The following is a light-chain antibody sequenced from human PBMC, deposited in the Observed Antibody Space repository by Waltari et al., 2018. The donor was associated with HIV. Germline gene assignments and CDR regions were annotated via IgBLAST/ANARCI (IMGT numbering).Light chain of an antibody. J-gene: IGLJ3*02. Sequence: SYELTQPPSVSVSPGQTARLTCSGASLPKQYVYWYHQRPGRAPVLVIYKDSERPSAIPERFSGSRSGTTVTLTISGVQADDEADYYCQSADSSGSSWVFGGGTKLTV. CDR1: SLPKQY. V-gene: IGLV3-25*03. CDR3: QSADSSGSSWV. CDR2: KDS.